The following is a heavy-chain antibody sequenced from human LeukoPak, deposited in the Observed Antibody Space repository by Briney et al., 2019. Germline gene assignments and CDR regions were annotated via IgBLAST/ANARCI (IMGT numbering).Heavy chain of an antibody. CDR1: GYTLTELS. CDR3: ATGAPSTMVRGVIRRAFDI. D-gene: IGHD3-10*01. V-gene: IGHV1-24*01. Sequence: ASVKVSCKVSGYTLTELSMHWVRQAPGKGLEWMGGFDPEDGETIYAQKFQGRVTMTEDTSTDTAYMELSRMRSEDTAVYYGATGAPSTMVRGVIRRAFDIWGQGTMVTVSS. CDR2: FDPEDGET. J-gene: IGHJ3*02.